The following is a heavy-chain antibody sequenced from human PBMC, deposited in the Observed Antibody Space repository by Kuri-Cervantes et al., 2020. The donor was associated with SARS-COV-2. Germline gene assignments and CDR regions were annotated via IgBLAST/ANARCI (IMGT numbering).Heavy chain of an antibody. J-gene: IGHJ6*02. D-gene: IGHD6-19*01. CDR3: ATALAVAGTTNSYYYYYGMDV. CDR1: GYTFTTYG. Sequence: ASVKVSCKASGYTFTTYGMHWVRQAPGQGPEWMGWINAGNGKTRYSPKFRGRVTITRDTSANTAYMELSSLRSEDTAVYYCATALAVAGTTNSYYYYYGMDVWGQGTTVTVSS. V-gene: IGHV1-3*01. CDR2: INAGNGKT.